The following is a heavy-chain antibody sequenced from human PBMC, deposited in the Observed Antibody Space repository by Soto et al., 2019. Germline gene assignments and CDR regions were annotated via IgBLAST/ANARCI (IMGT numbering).Heavy chain of an antibody. J-gene: IGHJ4*02. Sequence: QVQLVESGGGVGQPGRSLRLSCAASGFTFSSYGMHWVRQAPGKGLEWVAVIWYDGSNKYYADSVKGRFTISRDNSKNTLYLQMNSLRAEDTAVYYCARTYSSGPRGYCDYWGQGTLVTVSS. CDR1: GFTFSSYG. CDR2: IWYDGSNK. CDR3: ARTYSSGPRGYCDY. V-gene: IGHV3-33*01. D-gene: IGHD6-19*01.